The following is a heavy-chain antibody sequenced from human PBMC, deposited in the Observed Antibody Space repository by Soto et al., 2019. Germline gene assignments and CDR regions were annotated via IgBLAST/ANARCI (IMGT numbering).Heavy chain of an antibody. CDR3: ASPSIAARPNYYYYGMDV. CDR1: GGTFSSDA. Sequence: QVQLVQSGAEVKKPGSSVKVSCKASGGTFSSDAISWVRQAPGQGLEWMGGIIPIFGTANYAQKFQGRVTITADESTSTAYMELSSLRSEDTAVYYCASPSIAARPNYYYYGMDVWGQGTTVTVSS. CDR2: IIPIFGTA. J-gene: IGHJ6*02. D-gene: IGHD6-6*01. V-gene: IGHV1-69*01.